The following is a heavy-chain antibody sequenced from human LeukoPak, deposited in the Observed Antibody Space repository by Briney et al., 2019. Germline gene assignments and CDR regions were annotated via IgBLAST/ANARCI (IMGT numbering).Heavy chain of an antibody. V-gene: IGHV1-18*01. CDR3: ARTYSSSWYSSGSRQAQYYYMDV. Sequence: ASVKVSCKASGYTFTSYGISWVRQAPGQGLEWMGWISAYNGNTSYAQKLQGRVTMTTDTSTSTAYMELRSLRSGDTAVYYCARTYSSSWYSSGSRQAQYYYMDVWGKGTTVTVSS. J-gene: IGHJ6*03. CDR1: GYTFTSYG. CDR2: ISAYNGNT. D-gene: IGHD6-13*01.